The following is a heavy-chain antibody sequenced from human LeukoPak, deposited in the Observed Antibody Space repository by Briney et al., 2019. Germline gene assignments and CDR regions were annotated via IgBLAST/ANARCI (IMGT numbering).Heavy chain of an antibody. V-gene: IGHV3-23*01. CDR1: GFTFSSYA. D-gene: IGHD5-18*01. CDR2: ISGSGGST. Sequence: GGSLRLSCAASGFTFSSYAMSWVRQAPGKGLEWVSAISGSGGSTYYADSVKGRFTISRDNSKNTLYLQMNSLRAEDTAVYYCARQGYSYGKYYSDYWGQGTLVTVSS. CDR3: ARQGYSYGKYYSDY. J-gene: IGHJ4*02.